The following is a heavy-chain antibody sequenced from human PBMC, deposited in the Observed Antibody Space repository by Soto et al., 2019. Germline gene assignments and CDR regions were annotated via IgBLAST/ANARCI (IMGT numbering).Heavy chain of an antibody. CDR3: ARDNQQPEEYYYGLDV. CDR2: IYISGST. V-gene: IGHV4-4*07. D-gene: IGHD6-13*01. CDR1: GGSLSSYY. Sequence: SETLSLTCTVSGGSLSSYYWNWIRQPAGKGLEWIGRIYISGSTNYNPSLKSRVAMSVDTSKNQFSLKLSSVTAADTAVYYCARDNQQPEEYYYGLDVWGQGTTVTVSS. J-gene: IGHJ6*02.